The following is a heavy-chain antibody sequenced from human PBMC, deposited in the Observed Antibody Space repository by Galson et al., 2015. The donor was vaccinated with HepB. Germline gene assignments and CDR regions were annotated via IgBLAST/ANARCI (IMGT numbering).Heavy chain of an antibody. CDR1: GFTFSSYW. CDR3: ARRISLVRGIITKPDYYYGMDV. J-gene: IGHJ6*02. V-gene: IGHV3-7*03. Sequence: SLRLSCAASGFTFSSYWMNWVRQAPGKGLEWVAHINQDGSSKYYVDSVKGRFTISRDNAKDSWYLQLDSLRAEDTAVYYCARRISLVRGIITKPDYYYGMDVWGQGTTVTVAS. CDR2: INQDGSSK. D-gene: IGHD3-10*01.